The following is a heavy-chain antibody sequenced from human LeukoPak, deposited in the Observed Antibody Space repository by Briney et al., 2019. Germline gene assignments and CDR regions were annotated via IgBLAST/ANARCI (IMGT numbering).Heavy chain of an antibody. Sequence: ASVKVSCKASGYTFGSYGISWVRQAPGQGLEWMGWISCYNGNTNYAQKVQGRLTVTTDTSTSTAYMELRSLRSDDTAAYYCTRTSSDRSSWFVYWGQGTLVSVSS. V-gene: IGHV1-18*01. CDR2: ISCYNGNT. CDR1: GYTFGSYG. J-gene: IGHJ4*02. D-gene: IGHD6-6*01. CDR3: TRTSSDRSSWFVY.